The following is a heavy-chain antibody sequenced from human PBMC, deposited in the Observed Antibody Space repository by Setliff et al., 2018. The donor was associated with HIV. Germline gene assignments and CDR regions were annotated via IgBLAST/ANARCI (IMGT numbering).Heavy chain of an antibody. CDR1: GFTFSSYA. V-gene: IGHV3-30*04. D-gene: IGHD6-13*01. Sequence: GGSLRLSCAASGFTFSSYAMHWVRQAPVKGLEWVAVISYDGSDKYYADSVKGRFTISRDNSKNTVYLQMNSLRAEDTAVYYCATLSSNWHLDYWGQGTLVTVSS. J-gene: IGHJ4*02. CDR2: ISYDGSDK. CDR3: ATLSSNWHLDY.